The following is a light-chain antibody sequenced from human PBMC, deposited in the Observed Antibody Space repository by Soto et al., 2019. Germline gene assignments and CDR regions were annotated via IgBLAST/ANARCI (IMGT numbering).Light chain of an antibody. CDR2: DAS. CDR1: QRMSGF. Sequence: DIQMTQSPSTLSASVGDRVTITCRASQRMSGFLAWYQQKPGKAPQLLISDASSLESGVPSRFSGGGSGTAFTLTISSLQPEDFANYYCQDYSSNSGTFGPGTKMEIK. V-gene: IGKV1-5*01. CDR3: QDYSSNSGT. J-gene: IGKJ1*01.